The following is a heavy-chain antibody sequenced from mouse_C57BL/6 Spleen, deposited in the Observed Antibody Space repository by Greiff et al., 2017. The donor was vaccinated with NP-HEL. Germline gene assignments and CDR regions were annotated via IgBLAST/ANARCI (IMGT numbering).Heavy chain of an antibody. CDR3: ARWEAQATDAMDY. J-gene: IGHJ4*01. D-gene: IGHD3-2*02. Sequence: VQLQQPGAELVMPGASVKLSCKASGYTFTSYWMHWVKQRPGQGLEWIGEIDPSDSYTNYNPQFKGKSTLTVDKSSSTAYMQLSSLTSEDSAVYYCARWEAQATDAMDYWGQGTSVTVSS. V-gene: IGHV1-69*01. CDR2: IDPSDSYT. CDR1: GYTFTSYW.